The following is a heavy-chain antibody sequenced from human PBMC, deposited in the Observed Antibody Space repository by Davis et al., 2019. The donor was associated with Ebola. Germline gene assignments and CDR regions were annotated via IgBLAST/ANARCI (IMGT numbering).Heavy chain of an antibody. Sequence: PGGSLRLSCAASGFTFSSYAMHWVRQAPGKGLEWVGRIKSKANSYATAYAASVKGRFTISRDDSKNTAYLQMNSLKTEDTAVYYCTRLIVPALRGYYYYMDVWGKGTTVTVSS. J-gene: IGHJ6*03. D-gene: IGHD2-2*01. CDR1: GFTFSSYA. CDR3: TRLIVPALRGYYYYMDV. V-gene: IGHV3-73*01. CDR2: IKSKANSYAT.